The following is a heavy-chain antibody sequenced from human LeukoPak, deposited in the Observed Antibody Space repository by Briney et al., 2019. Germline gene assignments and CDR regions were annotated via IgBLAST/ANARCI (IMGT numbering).Heavy chain of an antibody. CDR3: ATFPFIVVVPATGDYGMDV. D-gene: IGHD2-2*01. V-gene: IGHV1-2*06. Sequence: ASVKVSCKASGYTFTGYYMHWVRQAPGQGLEWMGRINPNSGGTNYAQKFQGRVTMTRDTSISTAYMEPSRLRSDDTAVYYCATFPFIVVVPATGDYGMDVWGQGTTVTVSS. CDR1: GYTFTGYY. CDR2: INPNSGGT. J-gene: IGHJ6*02.